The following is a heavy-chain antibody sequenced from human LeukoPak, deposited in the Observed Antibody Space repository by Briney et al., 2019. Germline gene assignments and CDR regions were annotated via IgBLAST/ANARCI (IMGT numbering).Heavy chain of an antibody. CDR2: INPNSGDT. J-gene: IGHJ4*02. V-gene: IGHV1-2*02. CDR1: GYTFTGSY. D-gene: IGHD6-19*01. CDR3: ARGTGWYHFDY. Sequence: GASVKVSCKASGYTFTGSYMHWVRQAPGQGLEWMGWINPNSGDTNYAQRFQGAVTMTGDTSISTAYMELSRLTSDDTAVYYCARGTGWYHFDYWGQGTLVTVSS.